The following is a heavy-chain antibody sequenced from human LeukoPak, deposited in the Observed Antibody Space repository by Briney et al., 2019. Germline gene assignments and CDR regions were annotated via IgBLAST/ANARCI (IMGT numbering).Heavy chain of an antibody. CDR3: ASRGYSYGGDDY. D-gene: IGHD5-18*01. Sequence: SSETVSLTCAVYGGSFSGYYWSWVRQPPGKGLEWIGEINHSGSTNYNPSLKSRVTISVDTSKNQFSLKLTSVTAADTAVYYCASRGYSYGGDDYWGQGTLVTVSS. J-gene: IGHJ4*02. V-gene: IGHV4-34*01. CDR2: INHSGST. CDR1: GGSFSGYY.